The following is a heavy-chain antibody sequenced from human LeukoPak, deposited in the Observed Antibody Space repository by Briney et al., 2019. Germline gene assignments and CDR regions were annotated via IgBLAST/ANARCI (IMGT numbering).Heavy chain of an antibody. CDR2: INSDGSST. Sequence: GASLRLSCAASGFTFSSYWMHWVRQAPGKGLVWVSRINSDGSSTSYADSVRGRFTISRDNAKNTLYLQMNSLRAEDTAVYYCARGGEYSSGWYGFWGQGTLVTVSS. J-gene: IGHJ4*02. D-gene: IGHD6-19*01. CDR1: GFTFSSYW. CDR3: ARGGEYSSGWYGF. V-gene: IGHV3-74*01.